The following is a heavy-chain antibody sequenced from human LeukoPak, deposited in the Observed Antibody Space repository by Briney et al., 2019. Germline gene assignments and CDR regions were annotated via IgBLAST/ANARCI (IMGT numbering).Heavy chain of an antibody. CDR2: IRYDGSNK. Sequence: GGSLRLSCAASGFTFSSYGMHWVRQAPGKGLEWVAFIRYDGSNKYYADSVKGRFTISRDNSKNTLYLQMNSLRAEDTAVYYCAKGQDYYGSGSYYYYYYYMDVWGKGTTVTISS. J-gene: IGHJ6*03. D-gene: IGHD3-10*01. CDR3: AKGQDYYGSGSYYYYYYYMDV. CDR1: GFTFSSYG. V-gene: IGHV3-30*02.